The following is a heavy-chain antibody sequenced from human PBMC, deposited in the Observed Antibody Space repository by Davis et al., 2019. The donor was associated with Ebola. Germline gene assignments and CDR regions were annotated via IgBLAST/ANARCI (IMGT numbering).Heavy chain of an antibody. J-gene: IGHJ6*02. Sequence: PEGSLRLSCGASTFSFNVYAMHWVRQAPGKGLEWVAVIGHDGTTKTYADSVKGRFIISRDNSKNTMSLQMNSLGADDTAVYYCARGDNYYGLDVWGQGTTVTVSS. CDR1: TFSFNVYA. CDR2: IGHDGTTK. V-gene: IGHV3-30*14. CDR3: ARGDNYYGLDV.